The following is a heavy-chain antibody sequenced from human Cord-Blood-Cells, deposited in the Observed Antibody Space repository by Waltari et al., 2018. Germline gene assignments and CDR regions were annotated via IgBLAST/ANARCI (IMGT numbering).Heavy chain of an antibody. V-gene: IGHV4-39*01. Sequence: QLQLQESGPGLVKPSETLSLTCTVSGGSISSSSYYWGWIRQPPGTGLEWIGSIYYSGITSYNPSLKSRVTISVDTSKNQFSLKLSSVTAADTAVYYCARRRLYCSSTSCYGWFDPWGRGTLVTVSS. D-gene: IGHD2-2*01. CDR1: GGSISSSSYY. J-gene: IGHJ5*02. CDR3: ARRRLYCSSTSCYGWFDP. CDR2: IYYSGIT.